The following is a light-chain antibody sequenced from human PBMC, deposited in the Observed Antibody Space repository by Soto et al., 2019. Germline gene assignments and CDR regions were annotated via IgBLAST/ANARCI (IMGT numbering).Light chain of an antibody. Sequence: EIVLTQSPLSLPVTPGEPASISCRSIHSLQHSNGYNCLDWYLQKPGQSPQLLIYLGSNRASGVPDRFSGSGSGTDFTLKISRVEAEDVGVYYCMQALQTPLTFGGGTKVDIK. CDR2: LGS. CDR1: HSLQHSNGYNC. V-gene: IGKV2-28*01. J-gene: IGKJ4*01. CDR3: MQALQTPLT.